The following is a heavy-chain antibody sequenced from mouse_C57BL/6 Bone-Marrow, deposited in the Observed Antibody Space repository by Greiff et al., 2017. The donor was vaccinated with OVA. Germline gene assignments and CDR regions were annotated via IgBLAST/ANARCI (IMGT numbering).Heavy chain of an antibody. CDR3: ARDNGSSLYAMDY. CDR2: ISYDGSN. V-gene: IGHV3-6*01. CDR1: GYSITSGYY. D-gene: IGHD1-1*01. Sequence: EVKLQESGPGLVKPSQSLSLTCSVTGYSITSGYYWNWLRQFPGNKLEWMGYISYDGSNNYNPSLKNRISITRDTSKNQFFLKLNSVTTEDTATYYCARDNGSSLYAMDYWGQGTSVTVSS. J-gene: IGHJ4*01.